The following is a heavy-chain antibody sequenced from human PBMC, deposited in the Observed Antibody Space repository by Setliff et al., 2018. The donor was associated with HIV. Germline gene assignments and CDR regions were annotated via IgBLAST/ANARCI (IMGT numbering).Heavy chain of an antibody. CDR1: GYTFSTYG. V-gene: IGHV1-18*01. CDR2: ISAYNGNT. D-gene: IGHD2-2*01. J-gene: IGHJ3*02. CDR3: ARDRGVYCISSSCYSPVDAFDI. Sequence: WASVKVSCKASGYTFSTYGISWVRQAPGQGLEWMGWISAYNGNTNYAQKLQGRVTVTTDTSTSTAYMELRSLRSDDTAVYCCARDRGVYCISSSCYSPVDAFDIWGQGTMVTVSS.